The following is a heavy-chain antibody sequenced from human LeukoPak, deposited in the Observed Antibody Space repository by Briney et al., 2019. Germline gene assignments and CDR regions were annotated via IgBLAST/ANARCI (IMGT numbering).Heavy chain of an antibody. J-gene: IGHJ4*02. V-gene: IGHV1-18*01. CDR2: ISAYNGNT. CDR3: ARVSTSRGMDY. D-gene: IGHD2-2*01. Sequence: ASVKVSCKASGSTFTSYGITWERRAPGQGLEWMRWISAYNGNTNYAQKHPVRVTMTTDTSTSTDYMELRSLRSDDTAVYYCARVSTSRGMDYWGQGTLVTVSS. CDR1: GSTFTSYG.